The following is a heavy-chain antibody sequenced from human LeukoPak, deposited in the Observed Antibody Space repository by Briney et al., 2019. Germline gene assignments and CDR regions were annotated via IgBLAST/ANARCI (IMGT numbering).Heavy chain of an antibody. Sequence: SETLSLTCTVSGGSISSSSYYWGWIRQPPGKGLEWIGSIYYSGSTYYNPSLKSRVTISVDTSKSQFSLKLSSVTAADTAVYYCARTYYYDSSGYYTLEYYFDYWGQGTLVTVSS. CDR3: ARTYYYDSSGYYTLEYYFDY. CDR1: GGSISSSSYY. V-gene: IGHV4-39*07. J-gene: IGHJ4*02. CDR2: IYYSGST. D-gene: IGHD3-22*01.